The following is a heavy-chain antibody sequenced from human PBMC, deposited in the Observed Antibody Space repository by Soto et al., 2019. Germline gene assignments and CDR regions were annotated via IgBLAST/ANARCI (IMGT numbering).Heavy chain of an antibody. J-gene: IGHJ4*02. CDR1: GDTFTGYT. CDR3: ARSRGSYYTKSDD. D-gene: IGHD1-26*01. Sequence: QVQLEQSGAEVKKPGSSVKVSCKASGDTFTGYTVTWVRQAPGQGLEWVGRIIPMLGASNYALRFQGRVSIMAHKSTDTVYMEVMRLTSEDTAVYYCARSRGSYYTKSDDWGQGTLVTVSS. CDR2: IIPMLGAS. V-gene: IGHV1-69*08.